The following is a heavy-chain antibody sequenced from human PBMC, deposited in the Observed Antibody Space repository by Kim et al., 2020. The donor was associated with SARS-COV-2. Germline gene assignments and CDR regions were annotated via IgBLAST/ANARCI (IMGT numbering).Heavy chain of an antibody. Sequence: GGSLRLSCAASGFTFSSYAMSWVRQAPGKGLEWVSAISGSGGSTYYADSVKGRFTISRDNSKNTLYLQMNSLRAEDTAVYYCAKWGERWLQFGWFDPWGQSTLVTVSS. V-gene: IGHV3-23*01. D-gene: IGHD5-12*01. J-gene: IGHJ5*02. CDR1: GFTFSSYA. CDR3: AKWGERWLQFGWFDP. CDR2: ISGSGGST.